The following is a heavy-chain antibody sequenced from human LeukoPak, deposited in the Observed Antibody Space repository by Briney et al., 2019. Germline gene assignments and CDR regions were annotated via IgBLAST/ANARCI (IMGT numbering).Heavy chain of an antibody. Sequence: GGSLRPSCAGSGFTFINAWMSWVRQGPGNGVEWVGRSKSKTDGGTTDYAAPVKARFTISRDDSNNTLYLQMNSLKTEDTAAYYCTTEAGTTDWGQGPLVPVSS. J-gene: IGHJ4*02. V-gene: IGHV3-15*01. D-gene: IGHD1-1*01. CDR1: GFTFINAW. CDR3: TTEAGTTD. CDR2: SKSKTDGGTT.